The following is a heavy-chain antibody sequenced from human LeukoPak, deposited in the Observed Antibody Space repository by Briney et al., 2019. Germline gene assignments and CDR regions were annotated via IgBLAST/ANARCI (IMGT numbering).Heavy chain of an antibody. D-gene: IGHD3-10*01. V-gene: IGHV4-38-2*02. CDR1: GYSISSGYY. J-gene: IGHJ5*02. CDR2: IYHSGST. CDR3: ARIITMVRGVIEPGFDP. Sequence: MASETLSLTCTVSGYSISSGYYWGWIRQPPGKGLEWIGSIYHSGSTYYNPSLKSRVTISVDTSKNQFSLKLSSVTAADTAVYYCARIITMVRGVIEPGFDPWGQGTLVTVSS.